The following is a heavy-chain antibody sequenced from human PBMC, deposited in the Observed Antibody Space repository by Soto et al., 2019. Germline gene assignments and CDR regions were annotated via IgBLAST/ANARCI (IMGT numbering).Heavy chain of an antibody. Sequence: GGSLRLSCAASGFPFSSYSMNLVRQAPGKGLEWVSSISSSSSYIYYADSVKGRFTISRDNAKNSLYLQMNSLRAEDTAVYYCARGAVDIVASTCLDYWGHGHVVTLFS. D-gene: IGHD5-12*01. J-gene: IGHJ4*01. V-gene: IGHV3-21*01. CDR3: ARGAVDIVASTCLDY. CDR1: GFPFSSYS. CDR2: ISSSSSYI.